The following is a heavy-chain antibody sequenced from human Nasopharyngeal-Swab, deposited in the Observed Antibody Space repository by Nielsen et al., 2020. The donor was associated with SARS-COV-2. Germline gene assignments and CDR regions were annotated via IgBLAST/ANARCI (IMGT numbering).Heavy chain of an antibody. V-gene: IGHV2-26*01. J-gene: IGHJ6*03. Sequence: PTLVKPTETLTLTCTVSGFSLSNARMGVSWIRQPPGKAPEWLAHIFSNDEKSYSTSLKSRLTISKDTSKSQVVLTMTNMDPVDTATYYCARLLGYCSSTSCYDYYYYYMDVWGKGTTVTVSS. CDR3: ARLLGYCSSTSCYDYYYYYMDV. CDR1: GFSLSNARMG. CDR2: IFSNDEK. D-gene: IGHD2-2*01.